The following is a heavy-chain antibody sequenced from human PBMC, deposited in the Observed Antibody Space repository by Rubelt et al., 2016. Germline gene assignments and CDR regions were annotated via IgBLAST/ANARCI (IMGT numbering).Heavy chain of an antibody. V-gene: IGHV1-24*01. CDR1: GNTLSEFS. Sequence: QVQLVQSGAEVKKPGASVKVSCKVSGNTLSEFSVHWVRQAPGKGLAWMGGFDTEDGEISYAQKFQGRVTMIEETTTDTAERELRSLRSEDTAVYYCATVKHLSLESWGQGTLVTVSS. CDR3: ATVKHLSLES. J-gene: IGHJ4*02. CDR2: FDTEDGEI.